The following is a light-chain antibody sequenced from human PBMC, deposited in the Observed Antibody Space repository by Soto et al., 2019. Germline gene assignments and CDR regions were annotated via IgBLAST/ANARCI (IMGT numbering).Light chain of an antibody. Sequence: QSALTQPASVSGSPGQSITISCIETTSDFGTKKFFSWYQQQPGKAPKLLISEVTYRPSGVSLRFSGSKSGNTASLTISRLQTEDEADYFCSSSTSTSALVFGTGTKLTVL. CDR3: SSSTSTSALV. V-gene: IGLV2-14*02. CDR1: TSDFGTKKF. CDR2: EVT. J-gene: IGLJ1*01.